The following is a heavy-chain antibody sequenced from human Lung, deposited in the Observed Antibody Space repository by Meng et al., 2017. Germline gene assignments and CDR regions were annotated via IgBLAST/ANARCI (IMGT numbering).Heavy chain of an antibody. J-gene: IGHJ4*02. CDR1: GYIFTRYG. CDR2: ISGYNGNT. D-gene: IGHD2-15*01. CDR3: ARAEEENCSGGSCPNFDF. Sequence: QVQLAQSGGEVKKPGASVKVSCKASGYIFTRYGITWVRQAPGQGLEWMGWISGYNGNTNYAQKLQGRVTMTTDTSTSTAYMELRSLRSDDTAVYYCARAEEENCSGGSCPNFDFWGQGTLVTVSS. V-gene: IGHV1-18*01.